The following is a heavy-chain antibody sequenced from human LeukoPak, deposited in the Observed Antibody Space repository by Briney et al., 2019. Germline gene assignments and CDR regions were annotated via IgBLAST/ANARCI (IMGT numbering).Heavy chain of an antibody. J-gene: IGHJ6*03. Sequence: GASVKVSCKVSGYTFTDYYMHWVPQAPGKGLEWMGLVDPEDGETIYAEKFQGRVTITADTSTDTAYMELSSLRSEDTAVYYCATESYYYYYMDVWGKGTTVTVSS. CDR2: VDPEDGET. CDR1: GYTFTDYY. CDR3: ATESYYYYYMDV. V-gene: IGHV1-69-2*01.